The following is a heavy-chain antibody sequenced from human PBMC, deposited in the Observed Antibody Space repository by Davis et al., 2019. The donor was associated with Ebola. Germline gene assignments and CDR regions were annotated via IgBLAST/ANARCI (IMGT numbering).Heavy chain of an antibody. J-gene: IGHJ6*02. CDR1: GFTFGTYW. V-gene: IGHV3-7*01. D-gene: IGHD1-14*01. CDR3: ARLIRFPGIGTDV. Sequence: GESLKISCAASGFTFGTYWMSWVRQAPGKGLEFVANIKEDGSVKNYVDSVKGRFTISRDNAKNSLFLQMNSLRAEDTAVYYCARLIRFPGIGTDVWGQGTTVIVSS. CDR2: IKEDGSVK.